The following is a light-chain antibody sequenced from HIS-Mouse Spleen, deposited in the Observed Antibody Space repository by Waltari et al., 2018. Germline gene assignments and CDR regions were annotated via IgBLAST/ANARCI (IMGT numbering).Light chain of an antibody. CDR2: DAS. CDR3: QQYDNPMYT. V-gene: IGKV1-33*01. J-gene: IGKJ2*01. CDR1: QDISNY. Sequence: DIQMTQSPSSLSASVGDRVTITCQASQDISNYLNWYQQKPGKAPKLLIYDASNLETGVPSRFSGSGSGTDFTFTISSLQPEYIATYYCQQYDNPMYTFGQGTKLEIK.